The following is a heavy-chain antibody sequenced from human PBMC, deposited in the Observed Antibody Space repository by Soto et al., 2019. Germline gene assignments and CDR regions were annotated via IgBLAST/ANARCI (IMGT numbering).Heavy chain of an antibody. J-gene: IGHJ4*02. CDR1: GFSFSSHG. CDR2: IWNDGTYK. D-gene: IGHD2-21*01. Sequence: ESGGGVVQPERSLRLSCVTSGFSFSSHGMHWVRQAPGKGLEWVAVIWNDGTYKYYVDSVKGRFTISRDNSKSTLYLQMNSLRVEDTALYYCARACPTGAGCFILDYWGQGTLVTVSS. CDR3: ARACPTGAGCFILDY. V-gene: IGHV3-33*01.